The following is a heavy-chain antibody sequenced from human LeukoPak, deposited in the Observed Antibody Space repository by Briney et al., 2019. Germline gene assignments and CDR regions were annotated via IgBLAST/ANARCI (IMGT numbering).Heavy chain of an antibody. Sequence: GASVKVYCKASGYSLSSYYMHWVRQAPGQGLEWMGIINPSGGSTTYAQKFRDRVTMTRDTSTTTVYMELSSLKSEDTAVYYCARWTGTTGLDYWGQGTLVTVSS. D-gene: IGHD1-1*01. CDR3: ARWTGTTGLDY. CDR1: GYSLSSYY. V-gene: IGHV1-46*01. CDR2: INPSGGST. J-gene: IGHJ4*02.